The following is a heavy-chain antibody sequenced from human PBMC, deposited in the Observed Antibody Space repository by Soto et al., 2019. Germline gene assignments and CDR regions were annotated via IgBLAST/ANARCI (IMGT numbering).Heavy chain of an antibody. CDR1: GGSISPSSTYA. Sequence: TSETLSLTCTVSGGSISPSSTYAWGWIRQTPGKGLQWIGSIYYSGDTYYNPSLKSRVTISVDTSKNQFSLKLSSVTAADTAVYYCARRTAMVRGVQGYYYGMDVWGQGTTVTVSS. J-gene: IGHJ6*02. V-gene: IGHV4-39*01. CDR3: ARRTAMVRGVQGYYYGMDV. CDR2: IYYSGDT. D-gene: IGHD3-10*01.